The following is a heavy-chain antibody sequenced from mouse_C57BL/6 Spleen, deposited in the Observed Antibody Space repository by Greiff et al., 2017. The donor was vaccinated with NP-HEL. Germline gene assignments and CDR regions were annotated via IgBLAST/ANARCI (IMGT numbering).Heavy chain of an antibody. D-gene: IGHD1-1*01. CDR1: GYTFTSYW. CDR2: IDPNSGGT. V-gene: IGHV1-72*01. CDR3: ARWRYYGSSYEWYFDV. Sequence: QVQLQQSGAELVKPGASVKLSCKASGYTFTSYWMHWVKQRPGRGLEWIGRIDPNSGGTKYNEQFKSKATLTVDKSSSTAYMQLRSLTSEYSAISDCARWRYYGSSYEWYFDVWGTGTPVTVSS. J-gene: IGHJ1*03.